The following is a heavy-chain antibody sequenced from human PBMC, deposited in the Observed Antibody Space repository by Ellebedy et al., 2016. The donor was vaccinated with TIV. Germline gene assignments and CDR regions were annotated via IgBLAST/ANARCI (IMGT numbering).Heavy chain of an antibody. J-gene: IGHJ5*02. CDR2: IKQDGSEK. CDR1: GFTFSRNW. V-gene: IGHV3-7*01. D-gene: IGHD6-19*01. CDR3: ARDVWGGGWA. Sequence: GESLKTSCEASGFTFSRNWISWFRLAPGKGLEWVANIKQDGSEKYYVDSVKGRFTISRDNAKNSVYLQLSSLGAEDTAVYYCARDVWGGGWAWGQGTPVTVSS.